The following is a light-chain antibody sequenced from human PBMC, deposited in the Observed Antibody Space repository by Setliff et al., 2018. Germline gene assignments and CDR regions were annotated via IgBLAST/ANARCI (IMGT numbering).Light chain of an antibody. Sequence: QSVLTQPRSVSGSPGQSVTISCTGSSSDIGAHTYVSWFQQHPGKAPKLMIYDVTERPSGVPDRFSGSKSGNTASLTISGLQAEDEADYYCCSYAGSYIFKVFGTGTKGTV. CDR3: CSYAGSYIFKV. V-gene: IGLV2-11*01. CDR2: DVT. J-gene: IGLJ1*01. CDR1: SSDIGAHTY.